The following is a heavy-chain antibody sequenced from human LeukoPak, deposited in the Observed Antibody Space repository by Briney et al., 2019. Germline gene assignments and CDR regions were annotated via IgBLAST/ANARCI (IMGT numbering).Heavy chain of an antibody. CDR1: GYSISSGYY. D-gene: IGHD3-3*01. J-gene: IGHJ4*02. V-gene: IGHV4-38-2*01. CDR3: ARGRDFWSGYYRVYYFDY. Sequence: SETLSLTCAVSGYSISSGYYWGWIRQPPGKGLEWIGSIYHSGSTYYNPSLKSRVTISVDTSKNQFSLKLSSVTAADTAVCYCARGRDFWSGYYRVYYFDYWGQGTLVTVSS. CDR2: IYHSGST.